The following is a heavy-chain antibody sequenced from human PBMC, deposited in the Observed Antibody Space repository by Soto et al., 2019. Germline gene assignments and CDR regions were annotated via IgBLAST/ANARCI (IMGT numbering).Heavy chain of an antibody. J-gene: IGHJ4*02. Sequence: ASVKVSCKASGYTLTSFYMHWMRQAPGQGLEWMGVIDPSAGSTTYAQKFKGRVRMTRDTFTSTVFMELSSLRSEDTAVYYCARSPRPTGTTLYYFDSWGQRXLVTVSS. V-gene: IGHV1-46*01. CDR1: GYTLTSFY. CDR2: IDPSAGST. D-gene: IGHD1-1*01. CDR3: ARSPRPTGTTLYYFDS.